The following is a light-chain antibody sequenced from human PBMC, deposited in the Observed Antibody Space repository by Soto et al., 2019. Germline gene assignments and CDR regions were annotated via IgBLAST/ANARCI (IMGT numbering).Light chain of an antibody. CDR2: GAS. J-gene: IGKJ2*01. CDR3: PQYGSSPHT. Sequence: EIVLTQTPGTLSLSPGERATLSCRASQSVSSSYLAWYQHRPGQAPRLLIYGASSRATGIPDRFSGSGSGTDFTLTISRLEPEDFAVYYCPQYGSSPHTFGQGTKLEIK. CDR1: QSVSSSY. V-gene: IGKV3-20*01.